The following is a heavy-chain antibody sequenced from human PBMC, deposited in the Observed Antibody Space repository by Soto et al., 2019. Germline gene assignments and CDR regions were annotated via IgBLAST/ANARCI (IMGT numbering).Heavy chain of an antibody. J-gene: IGHJ6*02. CDR3: ARENPLTTDTYYGMDV. V-gene: IGHV1-8*01. Sequence: ASVKVSCKASGYTFTGCDINWVRQATGQGLEWMGWMNPNSGNTGYAQKFQGRVTMTRNTPLKTAYMELSSLTSEDTAVYYCARENPLTTDTYYGMDVWGQGTTVTVSS. CDR1: GYTFTGCD. CDR2: MNPNSGNT. D-gene: IGHD4-17*01.